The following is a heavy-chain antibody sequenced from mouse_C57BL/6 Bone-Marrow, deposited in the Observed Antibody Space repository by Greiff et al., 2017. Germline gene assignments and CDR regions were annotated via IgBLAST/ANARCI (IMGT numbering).Heavy chain of an antibody. CDR2: IRLKSDNYAT. J-gene: IGHJ2*01. V-gene: IGHV6-3*01. CDR1: GFTFSNYW. CDR3: TGLFITTVVATGDY. Sequence: EVQGVESGRGLVQPGGSMKLSCVASGFTFSNYWMNWVRQSPEKGLEWVAQIRLKSDNYATHYAESVKGRFTISRDDSKSSVYLQMNNLRAEDTGIYYCTGLFITTVVATGDYWGQGTTLTVSS. D-gene: IGHD1-1*01.